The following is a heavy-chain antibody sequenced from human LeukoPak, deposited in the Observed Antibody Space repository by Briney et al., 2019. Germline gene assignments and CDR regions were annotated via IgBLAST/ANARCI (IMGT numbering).Heavy chain of an antibody. D-gene: IGHD6-13*01. V-gene: IGHV3-30-3*01. CDR3: ARDSAADGRWGFDY. Sequence: PGRSLRLSCAASGFTFSSYAMHWVRQAPGKGLEWVAVISYDGSNKYYADSVKGRFIISRDNSKNTLYLQMNSLRAEDTAVYYCARDSAADGRWGFDYWGQGTLVTVSS. CDR2: ISYDGSNK. J-gene: IGHJ4*02. CDR1: GFTFSSYA.